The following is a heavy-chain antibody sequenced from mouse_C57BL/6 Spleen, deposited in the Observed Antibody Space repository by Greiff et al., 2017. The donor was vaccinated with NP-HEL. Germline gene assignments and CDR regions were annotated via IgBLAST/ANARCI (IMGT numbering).Heavy chain of an antibody. J-gene: IGHJ2*01. D-gene: IGHD1-1*01. Sequence: EVKLMESGGGLVKPGGSLKLSCAASGFTFSDYGMHWVRQAPEKWLEWVAYISSGSSTIYYADTVKGRFTISRDNAKNTLFLQMTSLRSEDTAMYYCARTWVVAPDYWGQGTTLTVSS. CDR3: ARTWVVAPDY. CDR1: GFTFSDYG. V-gene: IGHV5-17*01. CDR2: ISSGSSTI.